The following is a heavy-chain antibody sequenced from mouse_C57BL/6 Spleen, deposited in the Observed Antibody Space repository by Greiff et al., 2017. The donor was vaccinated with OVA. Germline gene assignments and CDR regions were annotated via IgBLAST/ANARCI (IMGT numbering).Heavy chain of an antibody. D-gene: IGHD1-1*01. Sequence: VKLQQSGAELVRPGTSVKVSCKASGYAFTNYLIEWVKQRPGQGLEWIGVINPGSGGTNYNEKFKGKATLTADKSSRTAYMQLMSLTSEGSAVYVCARDHYYGSSYWYFDVWGTGTTVTVSS. CDR2: INPGSGGT. CDR3: ARDHYYGSSYWYFDV. J-gene: IGHJ1*03. CDR1: GYAFTNYL. V-gene: IGHV1-54*01.